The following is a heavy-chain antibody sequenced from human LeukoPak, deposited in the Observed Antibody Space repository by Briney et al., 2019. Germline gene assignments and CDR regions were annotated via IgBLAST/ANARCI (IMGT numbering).Heavy chain of an antibody. Sequence: SGGSLRLSCAASGFTFSSYAMHWVRQAPGKGLEWVAVISYDGSNKYYADSVKGRFTISRDNSKNALYLQMNSLRAEDTAVYYCARVPHGDYKNWYFDLWGRGTLVTVSS. CDR3: ARVPHGDYKNWYFDL. V-gene: IGHV3-30-3*01. CDR2: ISYDGSNK. D-gene: IGHD4-17*01. J-gene: IGHJ2*01. CDR1: GFTFSSYA.